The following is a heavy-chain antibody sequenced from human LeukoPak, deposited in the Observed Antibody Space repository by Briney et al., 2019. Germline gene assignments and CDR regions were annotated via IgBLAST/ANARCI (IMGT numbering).Heavy chain of an antibody. CDR3: ARDVYPQYSSSWYYGF. D-gene: IGHD6-13*01. V-gene: IGHV3-7*01. Sequence: GGSLRLSCAASGFTFSNYWMSWVRQAPGKGLEWVANIKQDGSEKYYVDSVKGRFTISRDNAKNSLYLQMNSLRAEDTAVYYCARDVYPQYSSSWYYGFGGQGTLVTVSS. CDR1: GFTFSNYW. J-gene: IGHJ4*02. CDR2: IKQDGSEK.